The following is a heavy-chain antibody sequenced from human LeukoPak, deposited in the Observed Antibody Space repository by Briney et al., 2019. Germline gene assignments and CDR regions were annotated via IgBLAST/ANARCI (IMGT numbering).Heavy chain of an antibody. V-gene: IGHV1-8*01. CDR1: GYTFTSYD. D-gene: IGHD6-13*01. CDR2: MNPNSGNT. Sequence: GASVKVSCKASGYTFTSYDINWVRQATGQGLEWMGWMNPNSGNTGYAQKFQGRVTMTRNTSISTAYMELSRLRSDDTAVYYCARDLGLPAAAGTKDYWGQGTLVTVSS. CDR3: ARDLGLPAAAGTKDY. J-gene: IGHJ4*02.